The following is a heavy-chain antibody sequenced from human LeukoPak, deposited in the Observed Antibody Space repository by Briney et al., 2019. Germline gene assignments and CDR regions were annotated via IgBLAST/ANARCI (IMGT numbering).Heavy chain of an antibody. J-gene: IGHJ4*01. CDR3: ASITHPIAAAGVDY. CDR1: GFTFSSYS. CDR2: ISSSSSYI. V-gene: IGHV3-21*01. D-gene: IGHD6-13*01. Sequence: GGSLRLSCAASGFTFSSYSMSWVRQAPGKGLEWVSSISSSSSYIYYADSVKGRFTISRDNAKNSLYLQMNSLRAEDTAVYYCASITHPIAAAGVDYWGQEPWSPSPQ.